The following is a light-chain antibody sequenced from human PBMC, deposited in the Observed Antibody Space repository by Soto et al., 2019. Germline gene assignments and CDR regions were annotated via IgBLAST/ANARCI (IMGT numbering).Light chain of an antibody. CDR1: SSDVGGYKY. CDR2: EVS. J-gene: IGLJ3*02. V-gene: IGLV2-14*01. Sequence: QSALTQPASVYGSPGQSITISCTGTSSDVGGYKYVSWYQHHPGKAPKLVIYEVSNRPSGVSNRFSGSKSGNTASLTVSGLQAEDEADYYCSSYTSSGTQVFGGGTKLTVL. CDR3: SSYTSSGTQV.